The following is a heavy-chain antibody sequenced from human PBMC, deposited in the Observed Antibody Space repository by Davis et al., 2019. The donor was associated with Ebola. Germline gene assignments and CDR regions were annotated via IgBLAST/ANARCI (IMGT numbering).Heavy chain of an antibody. Sequence: MPSETLSLTCAVYSGSFWSWIRQPPGKGLEWIGEINPSGITNYNSSLKSRVTISGDTSKKQFSLKLTSVTAADTAVYYCARGHGAGFAAWGQGTLVTVSS. CDR3: ARGHGAGFAA. CDR2: INPSGIT. CDR1: SGSF. J-gene: IGHJ5*02. D-gene: IGHD4-17*01. V-gene: IGHV4-34*01.